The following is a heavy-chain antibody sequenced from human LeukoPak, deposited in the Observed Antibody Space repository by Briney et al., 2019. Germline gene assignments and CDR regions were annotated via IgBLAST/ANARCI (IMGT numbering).Heavy chain of an antibody. Sequence: GGSLRLSCAASGFTFRTYWMSWIRQAPGKEPEWVADINQDGSGEYYLQSVRGRFTVSRDNAQNAVFLQMTNLRADDTALYYCARWKMELQRNAFDFWGQGTVVTVSS. CDR1: GFTFRTYW. V-gene: IGHV3-7*01. J-gene: IGHJ3*01. CDR2: INQDGSGE. CDR3: ARWKMELQRNAFDF. D-gene: IGHD1-7*01.